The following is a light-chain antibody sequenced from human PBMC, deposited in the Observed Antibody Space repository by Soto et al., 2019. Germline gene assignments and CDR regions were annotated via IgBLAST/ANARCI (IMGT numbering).Light chain of an antibody. CDR3: QQRSNRPPEVT. CDR1: QSVGSS. J-gene: IGKJ3*01. V-gene: IGKV3-11*01. CDR2: VAS. Sequence: EIVLTQSPATLSLSPGERATLSCRASQSVGSSLAWYQRKPGQAPRLLIYVASNRATGIPARFSGSGSGTDFTLTISSREPEDFAVYYCQQRSNRPPEVTFGPGTKVDIK.